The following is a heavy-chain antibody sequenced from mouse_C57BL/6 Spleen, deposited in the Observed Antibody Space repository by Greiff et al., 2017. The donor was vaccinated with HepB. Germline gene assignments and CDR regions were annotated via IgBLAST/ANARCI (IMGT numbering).Heavy chain of an antibody. CDR3: AREGYYGSRGDYAMDY. V-gene: IGHV1-59*01. Sequence: QVQLKQPGAELVRPGTSVKLSCEASGYTFTSYWMHWVKQRPGQGLEWIGVIDPSDSYTNYNQKFKGKATLTVDTSSSTAYMQLSSLTSEDSAVYYCAREGYYGSRGDYAMDYWGQGTSVTVSS. CDR1: GYTFTSYW. J-gene: IGHJ4*01. CDR2: IDPSDSYT. D-gene: IGHD1-1*01.